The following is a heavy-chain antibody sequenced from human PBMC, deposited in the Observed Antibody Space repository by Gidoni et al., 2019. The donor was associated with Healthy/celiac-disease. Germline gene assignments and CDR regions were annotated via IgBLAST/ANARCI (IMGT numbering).Heavy chain of an antibody. Sequence: QLQLQESGSGLVKPSQTLSLTCAVSGGSISSGGYSWSWIRPPPGKGLEWIGYIYHSGSTYYNPSLKSRVTIAVDRSKNQFSLKLSSVTAADTAVYYCARHSEDFWSGLGAFDIWGQGTMVTVSS. CDR2: IYHSGST. J-gene: IGHJ3*02. D-gene: IGHD3-3*01. V-gene: IGHV4-30-2*01. CDR1: GGSISSGGYS. CDR3: ARHSEDFWSGLGAFDI.